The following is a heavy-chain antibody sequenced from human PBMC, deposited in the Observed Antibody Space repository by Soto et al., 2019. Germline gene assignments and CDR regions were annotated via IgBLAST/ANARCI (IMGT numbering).Heavy chain of an antibody. V-gene: IGHV1-8*01. D-gene: IGHD2-15*01. Sequence: QVQLVQSGAEVKKPGASVKVSCKASGYTFTSYDINWVRQATGQGLEWMGWMNPNSGNTGYAQKFQGRVTMTRNTSVSTAYMELSSLRSEDTAVYYCARGRQIVDIVVVVAATPPDYCGQGTLVTVSS. CDR3: ARGRQIVDIVVVVAATPPDY. CDR1: GYTFTSYD. J-gene: IGHJ4*02. CDR2: MNPNSGNT.